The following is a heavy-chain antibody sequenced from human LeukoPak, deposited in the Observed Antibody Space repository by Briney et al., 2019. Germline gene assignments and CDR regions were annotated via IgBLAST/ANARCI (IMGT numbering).Heavy chain of an antibody. V-gene: IGHV3-7*01. CDR3: AKDLIPIAATGTGLDF. CDR1: GFTFSSYW. D-gene: IGHD6-13*01. CDR2: IKQDGSEK. J-gene: IGHJ4*02. Sequence: GGSLRLSCAASGFTFSSYWMTWVRQAPGRGLEWVASIKQDGSEKYYVDSVKGRFTISRDNSKNTLHLQMSSLRTEDTAVYYCAKDLIPIAATGTGLDFSGQGTLVTVSS.